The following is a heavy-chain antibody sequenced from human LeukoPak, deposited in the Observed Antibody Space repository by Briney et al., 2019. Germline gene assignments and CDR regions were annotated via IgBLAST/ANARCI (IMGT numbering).Heavy chain of an antibody. V-gene: IGHV3-21*01. CDR3: ARDRTPDEQWLVVGAPGN. Sequence: GWSLRLSCAASGFTFSSYSMNWVRQAPGKGLEWVSSISSSSSYIYYADSVKGRFTISRDNAKNSLYLQMNSLRAEDTAVYYCARDRTPDEQWLVVGAPGNWGQGTLVTVSS. J-gene: IGHJ4*02. D-gene: IGHD6-19*01. CDR1: GFTFSSYS. CDR2: ISSSSSYI.